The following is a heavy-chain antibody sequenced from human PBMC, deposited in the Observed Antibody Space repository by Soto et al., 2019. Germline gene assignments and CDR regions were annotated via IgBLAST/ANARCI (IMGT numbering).Heavy chain of an antibody. Sequence: SETLSLTCTVSGGSISSSSYYWGWIRQPPGKGLEWIGSIYYSGSTYYNPSLKSRVTISVDTSKNQFSLKLSSVTAADTAVYYCARHGFAFKDWFDPWGQGTLVTVSS. CDR1: GGSISSSSYY. J-gene: IGHJ5*02. D-gene: IGHD2-2*03. CDR3: ARHGFAFKDWFDP. V-gene: IGHV4-39*01. CDR2: IYYSGST.